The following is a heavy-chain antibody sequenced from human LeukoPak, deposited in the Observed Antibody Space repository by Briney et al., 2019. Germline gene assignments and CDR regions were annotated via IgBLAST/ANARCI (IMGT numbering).Heavy chain of an antibody. D-gene: IGHD3-3*01. CDR3: ARGLRFLEWLPTYYYGMDV. CDR1: GYTFTSYD. Sequence: ASVTVSFMPSGYTFTSYDINWVRQATGQGGEWMGWMNHNSGNTGYAQKFQGRVTMTRNTSISTASIELSSLRSEDTAVYYCARGLRFLEWLPTYYYGMDVWGQGTTVTVSS. V-gene: IGHV1-8*01. J-gene: IGHJ6*02. CDR2: MNHNSGNT.